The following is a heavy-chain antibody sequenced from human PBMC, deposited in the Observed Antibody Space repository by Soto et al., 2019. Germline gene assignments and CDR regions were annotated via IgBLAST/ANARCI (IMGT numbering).Heavy chain of an antibody. J-gene: IGHJ6*02. CDR2: IYYSGST. V-gene: IGHV4-59*01. D-gene: IGHD3-3*01. CDR1: GGSISSYY. Sequence: SETLSLTCTVSGGSISSYYWSWIRQPPGKGLEWIGYIYYSGSTNYNPSLKSRVTISVDTSKNQFSLKLSSVTAADTAVYYCARDGPTLKDFGVENYGMDVWGQGTTVTVSS. CDR3: ARDGPTLKDFGVENYGMDV.